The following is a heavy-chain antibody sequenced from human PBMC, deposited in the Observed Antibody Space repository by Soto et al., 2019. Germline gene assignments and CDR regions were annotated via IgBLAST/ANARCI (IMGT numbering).Heavy chain of an antibody. CDR2: ISSSSSYI. V-gene: IGHV3-21*01. Sequence: WGVLRLSCAASGFTFSSYSMNWVRQAPGKGLEWVSSISSSSSYIYYADSVKGRFTISRDNAKNSLYLQMNSLRAEDTAVYYCAREFITISGGHFDYWGQGTLVTVSS. D-gene: IGHD3-3*01. J-gene: IGHJ4*02. CDR3: AREFITISGGHFDY. CDR1: GFTFSSYS.